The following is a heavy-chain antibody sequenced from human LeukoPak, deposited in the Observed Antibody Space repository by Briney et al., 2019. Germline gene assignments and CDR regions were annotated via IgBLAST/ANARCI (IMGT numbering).Heavy chain of an antibody. CDR2: MNPNSGNT. V-gene: IGHV1-8*03. Sequence: GASVKVSCKASGYTFTSYDINWVRQATGQGLEWMGWMNPNSGNTGYAQKFQGRVTITRNTSISTAYMELSRLRSDDTAVYYCAREAVAGKLGNYYYMDVWGKGTTVTVSS. CDR1: GYTFTSYD. J-gene: IGHJ6*03. D-gene: IGHD6-19*01. CDR3: AREAVAGKLGNYYYMDV.